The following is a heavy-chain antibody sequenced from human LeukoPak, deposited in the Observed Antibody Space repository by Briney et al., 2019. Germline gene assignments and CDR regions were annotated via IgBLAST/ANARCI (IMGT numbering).Heavy chain of an antibody. V-gene: IGHV1-69*13. CDR2: IIPIFGTA. D-gene: IGHD3-3*01. CDR3: ARSITIFGVAGPFDP. J-gene: IGHJ5*02. Sequence: SVKVSCKASGGTFSSYAISWVRQAPGQGLEWMGGIIPIFGTANYAQKFQGRVTITADESTSTAYMELSSLRSEDTAVYDCARSITIFGVAGPFDPWGQGTLVTVSS. CDR1: GGTFSSYA.